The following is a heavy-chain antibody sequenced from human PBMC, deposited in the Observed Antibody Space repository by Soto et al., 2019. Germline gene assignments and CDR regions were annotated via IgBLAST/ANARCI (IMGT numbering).Heavy chain of an antibody. CDR2: ISYDGSNK. Sequence: GGSLRLSCAASGFTFSSYAMHWVRQAPGKGLEWVAVISYDGSNKYYADSVKGRFTISRDNSKNTLYLQMNSLRAEDTAVYYCPRHTRGNDDGSPYRYYYGRDVWHQRTTVAVAS. D-gene: IGHD3-22*01. CDR3: PRHTRGNDDGSPYRYYYGRDV. J-gene: IGHJ6*02. CDR1: GFTFSSYA. V-gene: IGHV3-30-3*01.